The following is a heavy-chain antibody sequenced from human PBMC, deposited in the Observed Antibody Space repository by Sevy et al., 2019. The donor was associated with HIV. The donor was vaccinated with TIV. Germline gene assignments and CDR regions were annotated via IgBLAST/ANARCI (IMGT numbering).Heavy chain of an antibody. Sequence: GGSLRLSCAASGFTFSNYWMSWVRQAPGKGLEWVAHIKRDGSEKYYVDSVKGRFTISRANAKNSLYLQMNSLRAEDTAVYYCARDCSSTTCLWGMDVWGQGTTVTVSS. J-gene: IGHJ6*02. CDR1: GFTFSNYW. V-gene: IGHV3-7*03. CDR2: IKRDGSEK. CDR3: ARDCSSTTCLWGMDV. D-gene: IGHD2-2*01.